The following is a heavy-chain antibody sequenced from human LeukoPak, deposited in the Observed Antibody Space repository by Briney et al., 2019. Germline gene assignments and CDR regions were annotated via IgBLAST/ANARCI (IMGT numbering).Heavy chain of an antibody. CDR1: GFTFSSYS. Sequence: PGGSLRLSCAASGFTFSSYSMNWVRQAPGKGLEWVSSISSSSSYIYYADSVKGRFTISRDNAKNSLYLQMNSLRAEDTAVYYCAREEAQLRGWGYYYYGMDVWGQGTTVTVSS. D-gene: IGHD2-2*01. CDR3: AREEAQLRGWGYYYYGMDV. CDR2: ISSSSSYI. V-gene: IGHV3-21*01. J-gene: IGHJ6*02.